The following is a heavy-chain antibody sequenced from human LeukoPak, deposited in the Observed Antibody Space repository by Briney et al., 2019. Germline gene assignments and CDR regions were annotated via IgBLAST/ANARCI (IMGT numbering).Heavy chain of an antibody. CDR3: ARQIVVVPVGDYFDY. Sequence: SETLSLTRAVYGGSFSGYYWSWIRQPPGKGLEWIGEINHSGSTYYNPSLKSRVTISVDTSKNQFSLKLSSVTAADTAVYYCARQIVVVPVGDYFDYWGQGTLVTVSS. J-gene: IGHJ4*02. V-gene: IGHV4-34*01. CDR1: GGSFSGYY. CDR2: INHSGST. D-gene: IGHD2-2*01.